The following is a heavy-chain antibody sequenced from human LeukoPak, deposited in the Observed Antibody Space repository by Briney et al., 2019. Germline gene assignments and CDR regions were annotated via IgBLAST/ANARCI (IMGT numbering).Heavy chain of an antibody. CDR1: GFTFSTYV. CDR3: AKSPTAYCGGDCYTFFDY. J-gene: IGHJ4*02. Sequence: GGSLRLSCAASGFTFSTYVMHWVRQAPGKGLEWVAFIRYDATDKYYADSVKGRFTISRDNSKNTLYLQMNSLRAEDTAVYYCAKSPTAYCGGDCYTFFDYWGQGTLVTVSS. D-gene: IGHD2-21*01. CDR2: IRYDATDK. V-gene: IGHV3-30*02.